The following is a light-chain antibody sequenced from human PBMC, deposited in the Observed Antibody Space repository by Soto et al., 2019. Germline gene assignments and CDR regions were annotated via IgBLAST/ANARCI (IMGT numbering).Light chain of an antibody. CDR1: QSVLYSPNNKNY. V-gene: IGKV4-1*01. J-gene: IGKJ1*01. CDR2: WAS. Sequence: DIVMTQSPDSLAVSLGERATINCKSSQSVLYSPNNKNYLAWYQHKPGQPPKMLIYWASIRGSGVPDRFSGSGSGTDFTLTISSLQSEDVAVYYCQQYYTNSWSFGQGTKVDIK. CDR3: QQYYTNSWS.